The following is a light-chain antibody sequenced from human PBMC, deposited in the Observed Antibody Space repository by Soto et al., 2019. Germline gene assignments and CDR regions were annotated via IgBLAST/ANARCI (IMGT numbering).Light chain of an antibody. J-gene: IGKJ5*01. CDR3: LQDYNYPIT. CDR2: SAS. Sequence: DIQMTQSPSSVCASVGYRVTITCRASQGISSWLAWYQQKPGKAPKLLIYSASSLHSGVPSRFSGSRSGTDFTLTISSLQPEDFATYYRLQDYNYPITFGQGARLEIK. CDR1: QGISSW. V-gene: IGKV1-12*01.